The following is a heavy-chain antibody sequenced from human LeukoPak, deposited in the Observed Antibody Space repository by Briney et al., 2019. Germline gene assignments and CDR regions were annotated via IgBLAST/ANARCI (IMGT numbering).Heavy chain of an antibody. CDR2: INPNSGGT. Sequence: GASVKVSCKASGYTFTGYYMHWVRQAPGQGLEWMGWINPNSGGTNYAQKFQGRVTMTRDTSISTAYMDLSRLRPDDTAVYYCARGRKPFSGTAIYSGNWFDPWGQGTLVTVSS. V-gene: IGHV1-2*02. J-gene: IGHJ5*02. D-gene: IGHD3-10*02. CDR1: GYTFTGYY. CDR3: ARGRKPFSGTAIYSGNWFDP.